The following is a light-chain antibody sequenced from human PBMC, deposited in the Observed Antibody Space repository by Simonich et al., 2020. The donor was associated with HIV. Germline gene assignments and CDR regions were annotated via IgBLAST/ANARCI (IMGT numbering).Light chain of an antibody. J-gene: IGKJ1*01. CDR2: WAS. V-gene: IGKV4-1*01. CDR1: QSVLYRSNNKNY. CDR3: QQYYTTPWT. Sequence: DIVMTQSPDSLAVSLGERATINRRSSQSVLYRSNNKNYLAWYQQKPGQPPKLLIYWASTRESGFPDRFSGSGSGTDFTLTISSLQAEDVAVYYCQQYYTTPWTFGQGTKVEI.